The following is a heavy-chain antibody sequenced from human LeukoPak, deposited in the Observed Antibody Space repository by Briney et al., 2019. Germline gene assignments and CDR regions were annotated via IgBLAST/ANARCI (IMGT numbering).Heavy chain of an antibody. Sequence: GGSLRLSCTASGFTFSSYAKSWVRQAPGKGLEWVSTISGRGSSTYYADSVKGRFTISRDNSKNTLYLQMNSLRAEDTALYYCAKADYYDSSGYSRSAFDFWGQGTMVTVSS. CDR1: GFTFSSYA. V-gene: IGHV3-23*01. CDR2: ISGRGSST. J-gene: IGHJ3*01. D-gene: IGHD3-22*01. CDR3: AKADYYDSSGYSRSAFDF.